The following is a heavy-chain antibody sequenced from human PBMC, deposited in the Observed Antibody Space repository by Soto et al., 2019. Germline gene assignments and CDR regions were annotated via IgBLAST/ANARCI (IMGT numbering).Heavy chain of an antibody. CDR2: IYYSGST. V-gene: IGHV4-39*01. D-gene: IGHD1-26*01. J-gene: IGHJ2*01. CDR1: GGSISSSSYY. CDR3: ARLSGTYRYYWYFDL. Sequence: QLQLQESGPGLVKPSEALSLTCTVSGGSISSSSYYWGWIRQPPGKGLEWIGSIYYSGSTYYNPSLKSRVTISVDTSKNQFSLKLSSVTAADTAVFYCARLSGTYRYYWYFDLWGRGTLVTVSS.